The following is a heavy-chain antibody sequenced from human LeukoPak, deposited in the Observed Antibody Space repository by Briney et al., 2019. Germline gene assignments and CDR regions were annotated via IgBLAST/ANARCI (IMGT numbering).Heavy chain of an antibody. V-gene: IGHV3-53*01. CDR3: ARGIVGATDFFDY. CDR1: GFTVSNSY. CDR2: IYSGGNT. Sequence: GGSLRLSCAVSGFTVSNSYMSWVRQDPGKGLECVSIIYSGGNTYYADSVRGRFTISRDISKDTLYLQMNSLRVEDTAVYYCARGIVGATDFFDYWGQGTLVTVSS. J-gene: IGHJ4*02. D-gene: IGHD1-26*01.